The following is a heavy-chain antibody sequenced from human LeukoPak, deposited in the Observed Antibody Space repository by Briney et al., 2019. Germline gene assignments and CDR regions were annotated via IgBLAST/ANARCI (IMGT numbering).Heavy chain of an antibody. J-gene: IGHJ6*03. CDR1: GFTFSSYG. V-gene: IGHV3-30*03. D-gene: IGHD2-15*01. Sequence: GRSLRLSCAASGFTFSSYGMHWVRQAPGKGLEWVAVISYDGSNKYYADSVKGRFTISRDNSKNTLYLQMNSLRAEDTAVYYCAREPGRGDYYYYYMDVWGKGTTVTVSS. CDR2: ISYDGSNK. CDR3: AREPGRGDYYYYYMDV.